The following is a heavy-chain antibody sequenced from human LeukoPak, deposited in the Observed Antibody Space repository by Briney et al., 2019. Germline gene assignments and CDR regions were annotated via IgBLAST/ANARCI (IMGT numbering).Heavy chain of an antibody. Sequence: GGSLRLSCAASGFTFSSYEMNWVRQAPGKGLEWVSSISSSSSYIYYADSVKGRFTISRDNAKNSLYLQMNSLRAEDTAVYYCARTSRGTGYSSSWDDAFDIWGQGTMVTVSS. CDR1: GFTFSSYE. J-gene: IGHJ3*02. D-gene: IGHD6-13*01. V-gene: IGHV3-21*01. CDR3: ARTSRGTGYSSSWDDAFDI. CDR2: ISSSSSYI.